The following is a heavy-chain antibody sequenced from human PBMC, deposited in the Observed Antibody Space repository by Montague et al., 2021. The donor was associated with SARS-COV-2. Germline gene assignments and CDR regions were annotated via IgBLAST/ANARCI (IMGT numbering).Heavy chain of an antibody. CDR2: TYYSGGI. J-gene: IGHJ5*02. D-gene: IGHD3-10*01. CDR3: ARAVSVRRAVNWFDP. V-gene: IGHV4-59*11. CDR1: GGSMSDHY. Sequence: SETLSLTCTVSGGSMSDHYWAWIRQPPGKGLEWLAYTYYSGGINSNASLKSRVSMSVDTSKNQFSLKLTSVTAAVTAVYYCARAVSVRRAVNWFDPWGQGTLVTVSS.